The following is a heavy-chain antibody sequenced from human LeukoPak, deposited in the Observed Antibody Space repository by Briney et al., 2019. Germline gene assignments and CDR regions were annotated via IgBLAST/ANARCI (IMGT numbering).Heavy chain of an antibody. CDR2: IYHSGST. Sequence: PSGTLSLTCAVSGGSISSSNWWSWVRQPPGKGLEWIGEIYHSGSTNYNPSLKIPVTISVDKSKNQFSLKLSSVTAADTAVYYCARTTETDTSSWYYWGQGTLVTVSS. D-gene: IGHD6-13*01. J-gene: IGHJ4*02. CDR3: ARTTETDTSSWYY. CDR1: GGSISSSNW. V-gene: IGHV4-4*02.